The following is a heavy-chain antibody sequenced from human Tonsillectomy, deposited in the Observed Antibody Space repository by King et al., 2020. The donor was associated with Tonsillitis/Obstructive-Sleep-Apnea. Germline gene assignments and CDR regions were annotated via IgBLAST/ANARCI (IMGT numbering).Heavy chain of an antibody. CDR3: AKVAGSYYYDSSGYSTEGGFDY. CDR2: ISGSGGSI. J-gene: IGHJ4*02. Sequence: VQLVESGGGLVQPGGSLRLSCAASGFTFSSYAMSWVRQAPGKGLEWVSAISGSGGSIYYADSVKGRFTISRDNSKNTLYLQMNSLRAEDTAVYHCAKVAGSYYYDSSGYSTEGGFDYWGQGTLVTVSS. CDR1: GFTFSSYA. D-gene: IGHD3-22*01. V-gene: IGHV3-23*04.